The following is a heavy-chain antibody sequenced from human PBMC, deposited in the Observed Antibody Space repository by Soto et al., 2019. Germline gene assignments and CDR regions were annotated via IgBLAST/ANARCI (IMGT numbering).Heavy chain of an antibody. J-gene: IGHJ6*02. CDR3: ARDRQSEIVAMLASNGMEV. Sequence: QVQLQESGPGLVKPSQTLSLTCTVSGGSINSDDSYWSWLRQPPARGLEWTGYIDDSETTYYNPSLKSRVTISVATSNNQLSLRLNSVTAAETAVYYCARDRQSEIVAMLASNGMEVWGQGTTVIVSS. CDR1: GGSINSDDSY. V-gene: IGHV4-30-4*01. D-gene: IGHD5-12*01. CDR2: IDDSETT.